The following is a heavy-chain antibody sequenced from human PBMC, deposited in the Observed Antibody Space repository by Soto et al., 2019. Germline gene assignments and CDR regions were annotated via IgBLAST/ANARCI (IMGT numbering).Heavy chain of an antibody. CDR1: GYTFTSYG. CDR2: ISDYNRNT. CDR3: ASRDTVVVPAARAYYYYYYGMDV. Sequence: QVQLVQSGAEVKKPGASVKVSCKASGYTFTSYGISWVRQAPGQGLEWMGWISDYNRNTNYAQKLQRRVTMTTDTSTSTAYMELRSLRSDDTAVYYCASRDTVVVPAARAYYYYYYGMDVWGQGTTVTVSS. J-gene: IGHJ6*02. D-gene: IGHD2-2*01. V-gene: IGHV1-18*01.